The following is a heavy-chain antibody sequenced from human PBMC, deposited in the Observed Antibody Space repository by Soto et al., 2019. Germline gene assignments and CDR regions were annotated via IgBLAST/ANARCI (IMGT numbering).Heavy chain of an antibody. D-gene: IGHD3-10*01. CDR1: GYTFTSYG. Sequence: ASVKVSCKASGYTFTSYGISWVRQAPGQGLEWMGWISAYNGNTNYAQKLQGRVTMTTDTSTSTAYMELRSLRSDDTAVYYCAKDGSSVTYYHYMDVWAKGTTVTVSS. J-gene: IGHJ6*03. V-gene: IGHV1-18*01. CDR3: AKDGSSVTYYHYMDV. CDR2: ISAYNGNT.